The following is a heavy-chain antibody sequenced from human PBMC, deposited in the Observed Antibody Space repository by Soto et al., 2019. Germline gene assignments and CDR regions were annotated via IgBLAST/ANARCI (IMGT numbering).Heavy chain of an antibody. V-gene: IGHV4-59*01. J-gene: IGHJ6*03. Sequence: SETLSLTCTVSGGSISSYYWSWIRQPPGKGLEWNGYFYYSGSTNYNPSLKSRVTISVDTSKNQFSLKLSSVTAADTAVYYCARGAYYYGSGSLYYYYYYYMDVWGKGTTVTVSS. CDR2: FYYSGST. CDR3: ARGAYYYGSGSLYYYYYYYMDV. CDR1: GGSISSYY. D-gene: IGHD3-10*01.